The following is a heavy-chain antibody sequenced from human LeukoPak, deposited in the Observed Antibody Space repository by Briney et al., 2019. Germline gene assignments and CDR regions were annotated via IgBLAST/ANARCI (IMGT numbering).Heavy chain of an antibody. J-gene: IGHJ6*02. Sequence: ASVKVSCKASGYTFTSYDINWVRQATGQGLEWMGWMNPNSGNTGCAQKFQGRVTMTRNTSISTAYMELSSLRSEDTAVYYCARGGSTSPTSGNYYYYGMDVWGQGTTVTVSS. D-gene: IGHD2-2*01. CDR2: MNPNSGNT. CDR1: GYTFTSYD. CDR3: ARGGSTSPTSGNYYYYGMDV. V-gene: IGHV1-8*01.